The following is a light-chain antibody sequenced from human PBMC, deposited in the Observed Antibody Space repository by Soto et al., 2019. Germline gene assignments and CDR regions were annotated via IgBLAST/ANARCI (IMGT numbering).Light chain of an antibody. CDR2: DVS. J-gene: IGLJ1*01. CDR1: SSDFGGYNY. CDR3: SSYTSSSTNYV. V-gene: IGLV2-14*01. Sequence: QSVLTQPASVSGSPGQSITISCPGTSSDFGGYNYVSWYQQHPGKAPKLMIYDVSNRPSGVSNRFSGSKSGNTASLTISGLQAEDEAAYYCSSYTSSSTNYVFGTGTKVTVL.